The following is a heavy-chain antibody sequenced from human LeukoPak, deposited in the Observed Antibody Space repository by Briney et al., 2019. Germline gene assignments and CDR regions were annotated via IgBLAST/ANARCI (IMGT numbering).Heavy chain of an antibody. J-gene: IGHJ2*01. Sequence: PGGSLRLSCAASGFTFSSYDMHWVRQATGKGLEWVSAIGTAGDTYYPGSVKGRFTISRDNSKNTLYLQMNSLRAEDTAVYYCARGSTSEYFDLWGRGTLVTVSS. CDR1: GFTFSSYD. D-gene: IGHD2-2*01. CDR2: IGTAGDT. V-gene: IGHV3-13*01. CDR3: ARGSTSEYFDL.